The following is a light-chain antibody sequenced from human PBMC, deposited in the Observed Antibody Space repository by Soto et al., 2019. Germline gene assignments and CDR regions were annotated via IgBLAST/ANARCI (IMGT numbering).Light chain of an antibody. J-gene: IGKJ4*01. V-gene: IGKV3D-15*01. Sequence: EIVMTQSPATLSVSPGERATLSCRASQTVNSNLAWYQKKPGQAPRLLIYGASTRAPGIPARFSGSGSGTEFTLTISSLQSEDFAVYYCQQYNNWPPLTFGGGTKVDSK. CDR3: QQYNNWPPLT. CDR2: GAS. CDR1: QTVNSN.